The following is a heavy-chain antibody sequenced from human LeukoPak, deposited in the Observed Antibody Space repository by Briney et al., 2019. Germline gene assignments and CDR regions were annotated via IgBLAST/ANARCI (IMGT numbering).Heavy chain of an antibody. CDR1: GFTFSNYG. D-gene: IGHD3-16*01. V-gene: IGHV3-30*18. CDR2: ITYDGSSE. J-gene: IGHJ4*02. CDR3: AKRGDGGHKSLEY. Sequence: GTSLRLPCVASGFTFSNYGMHWVRQAPGKGLEWVATITYDGSSEYYADSVKDRFTVSRDNSKNTLYLQMSSLKTDDTAVYYCAKRGDGGHKSLEYWGQGTLVIVSS.